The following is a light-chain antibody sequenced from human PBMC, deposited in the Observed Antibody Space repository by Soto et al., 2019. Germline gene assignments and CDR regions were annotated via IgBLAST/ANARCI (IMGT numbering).Light chain of an antibody. CDR2: AAT. J-gene: IGKJ2*01. CDR1: QSISSY. Sequence: GDRVTITCRASQSISSYLNWYQHKPGKVPKLLIYAATALQSGVPSRFSASASGTDFTLTIINVQPEDCGTYYCQQSYTSQQTFGQGTKVDIK. V-gene: IGKV1-39*01. CDR3: QQSYTSQQT.